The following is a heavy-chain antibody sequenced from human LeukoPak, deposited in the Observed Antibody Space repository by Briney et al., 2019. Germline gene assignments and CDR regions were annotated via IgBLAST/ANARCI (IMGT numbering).Heavy chain of an antibody. CDR1: GFTFSSYG. J-gene: IGHJ4*02. CDR2: LRGSGGST. CDR3: AKVTPNYYDSGSSTFDY. D-gene: IGHD3-10*01. Sequence: PGGSLRLSCAASGFTFSSYGMSWVRQAPGKGLEWVSGLRGSGGSTYYADSVKGRFIISRDNSKNTLYLQMNSLRVEDTAVYYCAKVTPNYYDSGSSTFDYWGRGTLVTVSS. V-gene: IGHV3-23*01.